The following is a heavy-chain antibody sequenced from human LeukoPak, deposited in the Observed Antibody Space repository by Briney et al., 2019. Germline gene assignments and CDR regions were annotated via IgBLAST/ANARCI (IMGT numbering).Heavy chain of an antibody. D-gene: IGHD6-19*01. CDR1: GFTFSNYW. CDR2: MKHDGSEK. J-gene: IGHJ3*02. CDR3: ASRLGSSGWYSAFGI. V-gene: IGHV3-7*01. Sequence: PGGSLRLSCAASGFTFSNYWMSWVRQAPGKGLEWVANMKHDGSEKYYVDSVEGRFTVSRDNAKNSLYLQMNSLSAEDTAVYYCASRLGSSGWYSAFGIWGQGTMVTVSS.